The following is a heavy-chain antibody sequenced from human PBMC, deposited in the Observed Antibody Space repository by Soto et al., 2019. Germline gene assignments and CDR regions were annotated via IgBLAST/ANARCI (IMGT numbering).Heavy chain of an antibody. D-gene: IGHD3-16*01. CDR2: IYYSGST. CDR1: GGSISSSSYY. CDR3: ARQPTIRAEGDDAFDI. Sequence: QLQLQESGPGLVKPSETLSLTCTGSGGSISSSSYYWGGIRQPPGKGLEWIGSIYYSGSTYYNPSLKRRVTISVDTSKNQFSLKLSSVTAADTAVYYCARQPTIRAEGDDAFDIWGQGTMVTVSS. V-gene: IGHV4-39*01. J-gene: IGHJ3*02.